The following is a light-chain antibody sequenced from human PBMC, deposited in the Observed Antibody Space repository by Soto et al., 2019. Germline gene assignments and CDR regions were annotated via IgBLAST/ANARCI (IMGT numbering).Light chain of an antibody. V-gene: IGKV3-15*01. CDR3: QQYVIWPPKFT. Sequence: EIVMTQSPATLSVSPGERVTLSCRASQSVSSNLAWYQQKPGQAPRLLIYSASTRATGIPARLSGSGSGTAFTHAITSLQSEDFAVYFRQQYVIWPPKFTLGQGTKLEIK. J-gene: IGKJ2*01. CDR2: SAS. CDR1: QSVSSN.